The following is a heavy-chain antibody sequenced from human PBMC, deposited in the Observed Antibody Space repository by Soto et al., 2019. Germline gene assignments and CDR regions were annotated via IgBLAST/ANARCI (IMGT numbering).Heavy chain of an antibody. V-gene: IGHV1-2*04. CDR3: ARGGDRYYDILTGYPAGGFFDY. J-gene: IGHJ4*02. D-gene: IGHD3-9*01. CDR2: INPNSGGT. CDR1: GYTFTGYY. Sequence: ASLKVSCKASGYTFTGYYMHWVRQAPGQGLEWMGWINPNSGGTNYAQKFQGWVTMTRDTSISTAYMELSRLRSDDTAVYYCARGGDRYYDILTGYPAGGFFDYWGQGTLVTVSS.